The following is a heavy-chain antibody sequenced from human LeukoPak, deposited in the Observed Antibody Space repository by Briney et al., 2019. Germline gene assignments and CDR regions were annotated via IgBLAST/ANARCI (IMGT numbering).Heavy chain of an antibody. D-gene: IGHD6-13*01. CDR1: GGSISSGGYS. Sequence: PSETLSLTRAVSGGSISSGGYSWSWIRQPPGRGLEWIGYIYYSGSTYYNPSLKSRLTISVDTSKNQFSLKLSSVTAADTAVYHCARGVWAAGGAYRFDYWGQGTLVAVSS. CDR2: IYYSGST. V-gene: IGHV4-30-4*07. J-gene: IGHJ4*02. CDR3: ARGVWAAGGAYRFDY.